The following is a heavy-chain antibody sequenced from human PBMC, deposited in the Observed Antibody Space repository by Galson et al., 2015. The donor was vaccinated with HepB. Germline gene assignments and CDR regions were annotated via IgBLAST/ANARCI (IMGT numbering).Heavy chain of an antibody. J-gene: IGHJ4*02. Sequence: SVKVSCKASGYIFSDYYLHWVRQAPGQGLEWMGRINPNSGGTDSSQKFQGRLTMTRDTSISTAYMELRSLRSDDTAVYYCARIEMETTVTSSIDYWGQGTLVTVSS. V-gene: IGHV1-2*06. CDR2: INPNSGGT. D-gene: IGHD1-1*01. CDR3: ARIEMETTVTSSIDY. CDR1: GYIFSDYY.